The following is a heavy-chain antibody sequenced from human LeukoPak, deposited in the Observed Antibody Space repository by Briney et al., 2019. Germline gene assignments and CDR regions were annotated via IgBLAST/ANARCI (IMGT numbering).Heavy chain of an antibody. J-gene: IGHJ6*03. CDR1: GFTFSSYA. CDR2: ISGSGGST. D-gene: IGHD1-26*01. V-gene: IGHV3-23*01. CDR3: AATTHPYYYYMDV. Sequence: GGSLRLSCAASGFTFSSYAMSWVRQAPGKGLEWVSAISGSGGSTYYADSVKGRFTISRDNSKNTLYLQMNSLRAEDTAVYYCAATTHPYYYYMDVWGKGTTVTVSS.